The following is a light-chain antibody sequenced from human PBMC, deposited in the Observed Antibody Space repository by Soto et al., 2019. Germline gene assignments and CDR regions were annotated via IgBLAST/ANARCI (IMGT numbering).Light chain of an antibody. CDR3: QHYNTYPWT. CDR2: KAS. J-gene: IGKJ1*01. V-gene: IGKV1-5*03. CDR1: QSISSW. Sequence: DIQMTQSPSTLSASVGDRVTVTCRASQSISSWLAWYQQKAGKAPKLLIYKASALESGVPSRFGGSGSGTEFTLTISSLEPEDFATYYCQHYNTYPWTFGQGTKVDIK.